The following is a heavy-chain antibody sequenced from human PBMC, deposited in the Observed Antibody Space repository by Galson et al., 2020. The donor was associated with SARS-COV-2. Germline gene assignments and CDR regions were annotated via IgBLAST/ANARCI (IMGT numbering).Heavy chain of an antibody. CDR2: IYPGDSDT. J-gene: IGHJ5*02. CDR3: ARHFSAVADVPLINWFDP. Sequence: HGESLKISCKGSGYSFTSYWIGWVRQMPGKGLEWMGIIYPGDSDTRYSPSFQGQVTISAYKSISTAYLQWSSLKASDTAMYYCARHFSAVADVPLINWFDPWGQGTLVTVSS. D-gene: IGHD6-19*01. V-gene: IGHV5-51*01. CDR1: GYSFTSYW.